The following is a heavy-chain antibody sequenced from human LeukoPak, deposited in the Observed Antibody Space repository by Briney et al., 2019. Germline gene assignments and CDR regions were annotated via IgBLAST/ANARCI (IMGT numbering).Heavy chain of an antibody. V-gene: IGHV3-33*01. CDR3: ARSNNGGWGYCDY. D-gene: IGHD3-16*01. J-gene: IGHJ4*02. CDR1: GFTFSSYG. Sequence: PGRSLRLSCAASGFTFSSYGMHWVRQAPGKGLEWVAVIWYDGSNKYYADSVKGRFTISRDNSKNTLYVQMSSLRAEDTAVYYCARSNNGGWGYCDYWGQGSLVTVSS. CDR2: IWYDGSNK.